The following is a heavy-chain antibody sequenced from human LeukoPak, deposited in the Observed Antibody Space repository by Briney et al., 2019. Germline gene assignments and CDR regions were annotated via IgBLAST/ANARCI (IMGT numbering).Heavy chain of an antibody. CDR3: ANLQHDYSNYVGSFDY. D-gene: IGHD4-11*01. V-gene: IGHV3-23*01. CDR2: ISGSGGST. Sequence: GGSLRLSCAASGFTFSSYAMSWVRQAPGKGLEWVSAISGSGGSTYYADSVKGRFTISRDNSKNTLYLQMNSLRAEDTAAYYCANLQHDYSNYVGSFDYWGQGTLVTVSS. J-gene: IGHJ4*02. CDR1: GFTFSSYA.